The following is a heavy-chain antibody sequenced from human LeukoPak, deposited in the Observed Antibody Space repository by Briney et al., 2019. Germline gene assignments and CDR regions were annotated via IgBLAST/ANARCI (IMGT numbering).Heavy chain of an antibody. V-gene: IGHV3-23*01. J-gene: IGHJ4*02. CDR3: AKDKHNWGSDY. Sequence: PGGSLRLSCAASGFSFSGNYMSWVRQPLGEGLEWLSGINQNGGEKYYVDSVKGRFTISRDNSKNMLFLQINSLRAEDTAVYYCAKDKHNWGSDYWGQGTLVTVSS. CDR2: INQNGGEK. CDR1: GFSFSGNY. D-gene: IGHD7-27*01.